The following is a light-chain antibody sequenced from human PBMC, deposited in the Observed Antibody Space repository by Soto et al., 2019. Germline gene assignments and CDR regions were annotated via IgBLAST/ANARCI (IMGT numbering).Light chain of an antibody. J-gene: IGLJ1*01. V-gene: IGLV2-14*01. CDR1: SSDVGNYDY. CDR3: SSYSSTSTLFV. CDR2: EVS. Sequence: QSVLTQPASVSGSPGQSITISCTVTSSDVGNYDYVSWYQHQPGKPPKLMIYEVSHRPSGVSDRFSGSKSGNTASLTISGLQAADEADYYCSSYSSTSTLFVFGTGTKVTVL.